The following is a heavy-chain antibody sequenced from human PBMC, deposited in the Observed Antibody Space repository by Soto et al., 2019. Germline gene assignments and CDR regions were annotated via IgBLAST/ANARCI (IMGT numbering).Heavy chain of an antibody. CDR2: INSDGSTT. D-gene: IGHD5-18*01. CDR1: GFTFSSYW. V-gene: IGHV3-74*01. J-gene: IGHJ4*02. CDR3: ARVNPGYSYVNY. Sequence: EVQLVESGGGLVQPGGSLSLSCAASGFTFSSYWMLWGRQAPGKGLVWVSRINSDGSTTSYADSVKGRFTIARDNAKNTLYLQMNSLRAEDTAVYYCARVNPGYSYVNYWGQRPLVTVSS.